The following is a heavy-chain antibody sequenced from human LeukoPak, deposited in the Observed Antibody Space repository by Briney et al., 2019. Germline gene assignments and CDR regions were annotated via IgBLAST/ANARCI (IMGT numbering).Heavy chain of an antibody. J-gene: IGHJ6*03. Sequence: PSETLSLTCTVSGGSISSNSFYWGWIRQSPGKGLQWVGSVYYTGISYYNPSLKSRVIISIDTSKNLFSLNVTSVTAADTAVYFCARAPGGRRAYYMDVWGKGTTVTISS. V-gene: IGHV4-39*07. CDR1: GGSISSNSFY. CDR3: ARAPGGRRAYYMDV. D-gene: IGHD3-16*01. CDR2: VYYTGIS.